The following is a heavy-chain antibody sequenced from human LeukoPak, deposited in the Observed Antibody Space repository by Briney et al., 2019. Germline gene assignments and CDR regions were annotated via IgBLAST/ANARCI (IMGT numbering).Heavy chain of an antibody. D-gene: IGHD3-10*01. CDR3: ARGPRRIWFGELLDNYFDY. J-gene: IGHJ4*02. V-gene: IGHV4-59*01. Sequence: PSETLSLTCTVSGGSISIYYWSWIRQPPGKGLEWIGYIYYSGSTKYNPSLKSRVTIAVDTSKNQFSLKLTSVTAADTAVYYCARGPRRIWFGELLDNYFDYWGQGTLVTVSS. CDR1: GGSISIYY. CDR2: IYYSGST.